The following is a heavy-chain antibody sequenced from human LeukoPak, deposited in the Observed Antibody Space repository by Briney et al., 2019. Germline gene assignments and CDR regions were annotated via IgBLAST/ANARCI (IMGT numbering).Heavy chain of an antibody. CDR3: ARALLVRNGYNYSPDYFDY. CDR2: IYSGGTT. Sequence: GGSLRLSCAASGLTVNSNYVNWVRQAPGKGLQWVSVIYSGGTTYHADSVKGRFTISRDNSKNTLYLQMNSLRAEDTAVYYCARALLVRNGYNYSPDYFDYWGQGTLVTVSS. D-gene: IGHD5-24*01. V-gene: IGHV3-53*01. J-gene: IGHJ4*02. CDR1: GLTVNSNY.